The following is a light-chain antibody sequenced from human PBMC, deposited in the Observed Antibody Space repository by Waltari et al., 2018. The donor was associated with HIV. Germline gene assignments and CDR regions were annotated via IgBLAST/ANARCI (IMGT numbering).Light chain of an antibody. CDR1: TTDVGTYNR. J-gene: IGLJ2*01. V-gene: IGLV2-18*02. CDR2: EVT. Sequence: QSALTQPPSVSGSPGQSVTLSCTGATTDVGTYNRVAWYQQPPGTSPKLLIYEVTNRPSGVPDRFSGSKSGNTASLTISGLQAEDEGDYFCSSYTSNSLVLFGGGTKLTVL. CDR3: SSYTSNSLVL.